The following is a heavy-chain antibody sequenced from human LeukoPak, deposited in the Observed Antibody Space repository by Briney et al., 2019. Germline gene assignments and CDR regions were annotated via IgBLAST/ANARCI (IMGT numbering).Heavy chain of an antibody. D-gene: IGHD6-6*01. Sequence: GGSLRLSCAASGFTFSSYAMTWVRQAPGKGLERVSAMTSGGGTYYADSVKGRFTISRDNSKNTVYLQMNSLRAEDTAVYYCAKDLTRSSGGFDYWGQGTLVTVSS. V-gene: IGHV3-23*01. CDR2: MTSGGGT. J-gene: IGHJ4*02. CDR1: GFTFSSYA. CDR3: AKDLTRSSGGFDY.